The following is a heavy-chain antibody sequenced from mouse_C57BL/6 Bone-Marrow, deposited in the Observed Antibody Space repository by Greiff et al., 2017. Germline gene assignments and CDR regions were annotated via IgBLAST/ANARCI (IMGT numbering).Heavy chain of an antibody. CDR1: GFSLTSYG. Sequence: VQLQQSGPGLVQPSQSLSITCTVSGFSLTSYGVHWVRQSPGKGLEWLGVIWSGGSTDYNAAFISRLSISKDNSKSQVFFKMNSLQADDTAIYYCARKGYSKVYFDVWGTGTTVTVSS. V-gene: IGHV2-2*01. CDR3: ARKGYSKVYFDV. D-gene: IGHD2-5*01. J-gene: IGHJ1*03. CDR2: IWSGGST.